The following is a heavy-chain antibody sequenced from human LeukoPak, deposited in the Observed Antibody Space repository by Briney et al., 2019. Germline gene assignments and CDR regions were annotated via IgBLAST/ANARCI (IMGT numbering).Heavy chain of an antibody. CDR1: AFSFSSYW. CDR3: ARVQYSSGWYFDY. J-gene: IGHJ4*02. D-gene: IGHD6-19*01. CDR2: IKQDGSEK. Sequence: GGSLRLSCAASAFSFSSYWMSWVRQAPGKGLEWVANIKQDGSEKWYVDSVKGRFTISRDNAKNSLYLQMNSLRADDTAVYYCARVQYSSGWYFDYWGQGTLVTVSS. V-gene: IGHV3-7*01.